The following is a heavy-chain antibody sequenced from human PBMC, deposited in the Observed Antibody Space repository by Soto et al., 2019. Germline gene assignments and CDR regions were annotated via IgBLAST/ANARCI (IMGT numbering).Heavy chain of an antibody. J-gene: IGHJ6*04. CDR3: TRGWFGPDV. CDR2: IDNAGTDS. D-gene: IGHD3-10*01. CDR1: GFTFSGRS. V-gene: IGHV3-74*01. Sequence: EVQLVESGGGLVQPGGSLRLSCAASGFTFSGRSMLWVRQAPGKGLVWVSGIDNAGTDSTYADSVKGRFTSSRDNAKNTPYLQMNSLRVEDAAVYYCTRGWFGPDVWGKGTTVTVSS.